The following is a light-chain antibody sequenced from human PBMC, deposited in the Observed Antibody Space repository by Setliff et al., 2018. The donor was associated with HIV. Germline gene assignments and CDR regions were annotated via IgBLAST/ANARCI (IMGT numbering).Light chain of an antibody. Sequence: QSVLTQPASVSGAPGQSITISCTGASNDVGSYNYVSWYQQHPGKAPKLMIYDDTNRPSGVSDRFSGSKSGNTASLTISGLQAEDEADYYCNSYTSTTFYVFGSGTKVTVL. CDR1: SNDVGSYNY. V-gene: IGLV2-14*03. CDR2: DDT. CDR3: NSYTSTTFYV. J-gene: IGLJ1*01.